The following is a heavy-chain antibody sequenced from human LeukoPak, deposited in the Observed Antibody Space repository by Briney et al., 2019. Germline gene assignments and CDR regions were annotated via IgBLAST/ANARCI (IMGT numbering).Heavy chain of an antibody. D-gene: IGHD3-22*01. CDR1: GYRFTYYW. V-gene: IGHV5-51*01. J-gene: IGHJ3*02. Sequence: GESLKISCKASGYRFTYYWIAWVRQMPGIGLGWMGIIFPGDSNTRYRPSFQGQVTISVDKSITTAYLQWSSLKASDTAMYYCARRSSSGHYYGEDIWGQGTMVTVSS. CDR2: IFPGDSNT. CDR3: ARRSSSGHYYGEDI.